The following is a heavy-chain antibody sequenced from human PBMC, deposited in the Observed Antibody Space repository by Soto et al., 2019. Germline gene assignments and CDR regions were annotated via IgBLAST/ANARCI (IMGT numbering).Heavy chain of an antibody. CDR1: GYTFTSYA. J-gene: IGHJ4*02. D-gene: IGHD3-10*01. CDR3: ARDRGYYGSGSYSQGDY. V-gene: IGHV1-3*01. CDR2: INAGNGNT. Sequence: ASVKVSCKASGYTFTSYAMHWVRQAPGQRLEWMGWINAGNGNTKYSQKFQGRVTITRDTSASTAYMELSSLRSEDTAVYYCARDRGYYGSGSYSQGDYWGQGTLVTVSS.